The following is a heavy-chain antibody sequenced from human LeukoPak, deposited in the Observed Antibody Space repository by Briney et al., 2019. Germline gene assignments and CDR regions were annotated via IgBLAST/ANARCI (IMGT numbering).Heavy chain of an antibody. D-gene: IGHD3-10*02. J-gene: IGHJ4*02. CDR1: LVAPRNSK. CDR2: IKSKTDGGTT. V-gene: IGHV3-15*01. Sequence: GGSLTRYRARCLVAPRNSKSRAVSQAPGQGLEWVGRIKSKTDGGTTDYAAPVKGRFTISRDDSKNTLYLQMNSLQTDDEAAYYCTTGLAGYCSGSYTPFDDWGQGTLVTVSS. CDR3: TTGLAGYCSGSYTPFDD.